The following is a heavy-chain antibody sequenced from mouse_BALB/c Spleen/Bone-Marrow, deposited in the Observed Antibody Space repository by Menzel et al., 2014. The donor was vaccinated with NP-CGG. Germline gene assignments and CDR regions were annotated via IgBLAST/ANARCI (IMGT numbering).Heavy chain of an antibody. Sequence: QVQLKESGPGLVAPSQSLSITCTVSGFSLTTYGVHWVRQPPGKGLEWLVVIWSDGNTTYNSALKSRLSISKDNSKSQVFLKMNSRQTDDTAMYYCARNPYGNYAKDYWGQGTSVPVS. D-gene: IGHD2-1*01. CDR2: IWSDGNT. CDR1: GFSLTTYG. J-gene: IGHJ4*01. CDR3: ARNPYGNYAKDY. V-gene: IGHV2-6*02.